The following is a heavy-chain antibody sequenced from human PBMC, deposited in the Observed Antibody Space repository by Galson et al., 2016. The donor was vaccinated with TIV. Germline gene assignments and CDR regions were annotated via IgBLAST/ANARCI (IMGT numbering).Heavy chain of an antibody. Sequence: PALVKPTQTLTLTCTFSGFSLTTSRVGVGWIRQPPGKALEWLALIYWDDDKRYSPSLKNRLTITKDTSKNQVVLTMTNMDPVDTATYYCSHLGGTRLLDLPYFDYWGQGTLVTVSS. CDR2: IYWDDDK. J-gene: IGHJ4*02. CDR3: SHLGGTRLLDLPYFDY. V-gene: IGHV2-5*02. D-gene: IGHD3-10*01. CDR1: GFSLTTSRVG.